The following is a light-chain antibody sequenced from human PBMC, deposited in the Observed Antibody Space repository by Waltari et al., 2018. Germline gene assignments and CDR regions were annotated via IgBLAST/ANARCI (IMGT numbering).Light chain of an antibody. J-gene: IGLJ1*01. CDR3: SSYTSSSPYV. CDR2: EVS. CDR1: SSHVGSYNY. Sequence: QSALTQPASVSGSPGQSITISCPGTSSHVGSYNYFSWYQQHPGKAPKLMLYEVSNRPSGVSNRFSGSKSGNTASLTISGLQAEDEADYYCSSYTSSSPYVFGTGTKVTVL. V-gene: IGLV2-14*01.